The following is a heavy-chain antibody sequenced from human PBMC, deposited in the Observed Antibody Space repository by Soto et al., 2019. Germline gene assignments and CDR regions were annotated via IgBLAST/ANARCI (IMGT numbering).Heavy chain of an antibody. Sequence: SETLSLTCTVSGGSISSYYWSWIRQPPGKGLEWIGYIYYSGSTNYNPSLKSRVTISVDTSKNQFSLKLSSVTAAHTAVYYCARSLQLERAYYSCYMDVRGKGTTGTGSS. CDR1: GGSISSYY. CDR3: ARSLQLERAYYSCYMDV. D-gene: IGHD1-1*01. CDR2: IYYSGST. V-gene: IGHV4-59*08. J-gene: IGHJ6*03.